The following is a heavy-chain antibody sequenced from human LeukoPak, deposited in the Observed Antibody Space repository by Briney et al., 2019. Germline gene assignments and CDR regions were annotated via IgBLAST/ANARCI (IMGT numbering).Heavy chain of an antibody. D-gene: IGHD5-18*01. Sequence: SQTLSLTCSVSGGSISSGGYYWCWIRQHPGKGPEWIGYIYYSGSTYYNPSLKSRVTISVDTSKNQFSLKLSSVTAADTAVYYCAVGYSYGSHQVDAFDIWGQGTMVTVSS. V-gene: IGHV4-31*03. CDR3: AVGYSYGSHQVDAFDI. CDR2: IYYSGST. J-gene: IGHJ3*02. CDR1: GGSISSGGYY.